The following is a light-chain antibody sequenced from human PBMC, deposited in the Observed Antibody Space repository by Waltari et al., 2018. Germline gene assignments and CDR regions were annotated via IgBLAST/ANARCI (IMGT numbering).Light chain of an antibody. CDR2: SAS. Sequence: DIQMTQSPPSLSASVGDRVTITCRASQSVEGYLNWYQQRPGSAPTLMIYSASALQRGVSSRFSGSGFGTEFSLTINGLQPEDFATYFCQQSATIPNTFGQETRVQI. CDR1: QSVEGY. J-gene: IGKJ2*01. CDR3: QQSATIPNT. V-gene: IGKV1-39*01.